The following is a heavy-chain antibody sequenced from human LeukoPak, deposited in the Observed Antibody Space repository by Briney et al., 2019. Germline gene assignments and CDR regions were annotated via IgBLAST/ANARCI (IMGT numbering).Heavy chain of an antibody. Sequence: PSETLSLTCTVSGGSMSNYYWSWIRQPPGKGLEWIGYIYYSGSTNYSPSLKTRITISVDTSKNQFSLKLTSVTAADTAVYYCASHYRYAFDNWGQGTLVTVSS. CDR3: ASHYRYAFDN. D-gene: IGHD3-16*02. CDR1: GGSMSNYY. J-gene: IGHJ3*02. V-gene: IGHV4-59*08. CDR2: IYYSGST.